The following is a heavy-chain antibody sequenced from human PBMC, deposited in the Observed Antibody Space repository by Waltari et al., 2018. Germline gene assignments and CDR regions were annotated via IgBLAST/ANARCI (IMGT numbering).Heavy chain of an antibody. CDR1: GGSITTITYF. Sequence: QLQMQESGPGLVRPSETLSLTCAVSGGSITTITYFWGWIRQPPGKGLEWIGSFSYNGNTYSNPALKRRATISGDTSKNQVSLVLTSVTAADTAVYYCARGLGAIYWGHGTLVTVSS. CDR2: FSYNGNT. V-gene: IGHV4-39*07. J-gene: IGHJ4*01. D-gene: IGHD2-21*01. CDR3: ARGLGAIY.